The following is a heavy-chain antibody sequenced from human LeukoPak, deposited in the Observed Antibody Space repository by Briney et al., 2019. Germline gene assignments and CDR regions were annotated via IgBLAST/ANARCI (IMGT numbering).Heavy chain of an antibody. CDR3: ARDTVYGNYYFDN. J-gene: IGHJ4*02. CDR1: GFTFNDYY. D-gene: IGHD4-11*01. V-gene: IGHV3-11*01. CDR2: MSGSGGFTT. Sequence: GGSLRLSCAASGFTFNDYYMSWLRQAPGKGLEWVLYMSGSGGFTTFYADSVKGRFTISRDDAKNLLYLQMHNLRSEDTAVYFCARDTVYGNYYFDNWGQGILVTVSS.